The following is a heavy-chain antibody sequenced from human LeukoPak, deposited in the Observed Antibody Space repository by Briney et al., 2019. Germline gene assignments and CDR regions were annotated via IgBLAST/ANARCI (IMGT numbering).Heavy chain of an antibody. CDR3: AATYYDFWGGYTLPYYFDY. Sequence: SVKVSCKASGYTFTSYAMHWVRQAPGQGLEWMGGIIPIFGTANYAQKFQGRVTITTDESTSTAYMELSSLRSEDTAVYYCAATYYDFWGGYTLPYYFDYWGQGTLVTVSS. CDR2: IIPIFGTA. D-gene: IGHD3-3*01. CDR1: GYTFTSYA. V-gene: IGHV1-69*05. J-gene: IGHJ4*02.